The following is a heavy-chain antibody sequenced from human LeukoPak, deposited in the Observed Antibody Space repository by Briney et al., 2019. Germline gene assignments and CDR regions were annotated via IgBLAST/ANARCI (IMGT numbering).Heavy chain of an antibody. CDR3: ARDTTAGIPYYYGMDV. J-gene: IGHJ6*02. D-gene: IGHD6-13*01. V-gene: IGHV1-69*04. Sequence: GALVKVSCKASGYTFTSYAISWVRQAPGQGLEWMGRIIPILGIANYAQKFQGRVTITADKSTSTAYMELSSLRSEDTAVYYCARDTTAGIPYYYGMDVWGQGTTVTVSS. CDR2: IIPILGIA. CDR1: GYTFTSYA.